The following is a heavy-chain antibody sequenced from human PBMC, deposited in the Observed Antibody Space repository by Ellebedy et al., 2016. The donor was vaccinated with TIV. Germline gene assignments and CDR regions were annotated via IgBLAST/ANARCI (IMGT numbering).Heavy chain of an antibody. CDR2: FDPEDGET. J-gene: IGHJ4*02. CDR1: GYTLTELS. V-gene: IGHV1-24*01. Sequence: ASVKVSCKVSGYTLTELSMHWARQAPGKGLEWMGGFDPEDGETIYAQKFQGRVTMTEDTSTDTAYMELSSLRSEDTAVYYCATHRRARGFGLRWYFDYWGQGTLVTVSS. CDR3: ATHRRARGFGLRWYFDY. D-gene: IGHD3-10*01.